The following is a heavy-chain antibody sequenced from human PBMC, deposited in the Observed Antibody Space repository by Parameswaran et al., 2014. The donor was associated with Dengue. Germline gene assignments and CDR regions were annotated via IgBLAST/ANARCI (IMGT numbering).Heavy chain of an antibody. D-gene: IGHD5-24*01. V-gene: IGHV1-69*01. Sequence: RLVRQAPGQGLEWMGGIIPIFGTANYAQKFQGRVTITADESTSTAYMELSSLRSEDTAVYYCARAREMATISEYFQHWGQGTLVTVSS. CDR2: IIPIFGTA. CDR3: ARAREMATISEYFQH. J-gene: IGHJ1*01.